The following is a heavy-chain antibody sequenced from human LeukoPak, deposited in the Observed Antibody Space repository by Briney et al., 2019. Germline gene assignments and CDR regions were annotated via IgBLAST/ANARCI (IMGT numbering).Heavy chain of an antibody. CDR1: GFPFSSYG. V-gene: IGHV3-23*01. CDR2: ISGSGGST. Sequence: GGSLRLSCAASGFPFSSYGMSWVRQAPGKGLEWVSAISGSGGSTYYADSVKGRFTISRDNSKNTLYLQMNSLRAEDTAVYYCAKDEGIRYYDSSGYYYSFDYWGQGTLVTVSS. CDR3: AKDEGIRYYDSSGYYYSFDY. J-gene: IGHJ4*02. D-gene: IGHD3-22*01.